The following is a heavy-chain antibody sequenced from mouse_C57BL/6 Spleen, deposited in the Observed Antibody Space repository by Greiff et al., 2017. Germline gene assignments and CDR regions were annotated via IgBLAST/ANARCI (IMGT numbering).Heavy chain of an antibody. J-gene: IGHJ3*01. Sequence: EVQLQQSGPGLVKPSQSLSLTCSVTGYSITSGYYWNWIRQFPGNKLEWMGYISYDGSNNYNPSLKNRISITRDTSKNQFFLKLNSVTTEDTATYYCARGGLRPGASWFAYWGQGTLVTVSA. V-gene: IGHV3-6*01. D-gene: IGHD2-2*01. CDR1: GYSITSGYY. CDR3: ARGGLRPGASWFAY. CDR2: ISYDGSN.